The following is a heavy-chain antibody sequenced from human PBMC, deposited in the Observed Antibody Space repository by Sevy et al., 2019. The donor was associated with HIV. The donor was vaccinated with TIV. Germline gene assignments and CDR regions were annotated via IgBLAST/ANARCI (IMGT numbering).Heavy chain of an antibody. CDR3: TRERSCGGDCYYFDY. J-gene: IGHJ4*02. V-gene: IGHV3-20*04. Sequence: GGSLRLSCAASGLNFDDYGMSWVRQAPGKGLEWVSTINWNGVGKSYADSVKGRFNISRDNAKNSLYVQMNSLRAEDTALYYCTRERSCGGDCYYFDYWGQGTLVTVSS. CDR1: GLNFDDYG. D-gene: IGHD2-21*02. CDR2: INWNGVGK.